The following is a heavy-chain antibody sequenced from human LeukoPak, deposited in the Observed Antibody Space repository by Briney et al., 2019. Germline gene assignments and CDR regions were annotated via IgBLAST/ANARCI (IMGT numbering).Heavy chain of an antibody. CDR3: ASSGLATDDAFDI. Sequence: GESLKISCKGSGYSVTSYWIGWVRQMPGKGLEWMGIIYPGDSDTRYSPSFQGQVTISANKSISTAYLQWSSLKASDTAMYYCASSGLATDDAFDIWGQGTMVTVSS. V-gene: IGHV5-51*01. CDR1: GYSVTSYW. J-gene: IGHJ3*02. CDR2: IYPGDSDT. D-gene: IGHD2-21*02.